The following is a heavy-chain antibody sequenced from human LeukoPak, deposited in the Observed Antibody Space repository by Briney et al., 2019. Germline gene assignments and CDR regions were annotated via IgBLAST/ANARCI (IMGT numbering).Heavy chain of an antibody. J-gene: IGHJ4*02. CDR3: ARDGYSSSWYWFDY. Sequence: KPGGSLRLSCAASGFTFSDYYMSWIRQAPGKGLEWVSYISSSSSYTNYADSVKDRFTISRDNAKNSLYLQMNSLRAEDTAVYYCARDGYSSSWYWFDYWGRGTLVTVSS. D-gene: IGHD6-13*01. CDR2: ISSSSSYT. V-gene: IGHV3-11*06. CDR1: GFTFSDYY.